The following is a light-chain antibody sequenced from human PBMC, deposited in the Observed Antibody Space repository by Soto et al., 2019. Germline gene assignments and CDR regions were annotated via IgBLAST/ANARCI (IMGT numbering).Light chain of an antibody. CDR3: MQGTHWPPT. CDR2: MAS. Sequence: DVVMTQSPLSLPVTLGQPASISCRSSQSLVYSDGYAYLSWFQQRPGQSPRRLIYMASKRDSGDTDSFNGSESGTDFTLQINRVEAEDVGVYYCMQGTHWPPTFGRGTRVEIK. CDR1: QSLVYSDGYAY. J-gene: IGKJ1*01. V-gene: IGKV2-30*01.